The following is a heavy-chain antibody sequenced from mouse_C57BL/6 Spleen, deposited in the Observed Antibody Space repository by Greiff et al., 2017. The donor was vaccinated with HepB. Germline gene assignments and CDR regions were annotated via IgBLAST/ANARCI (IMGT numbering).Heavy chain of an antibody. V-gene: IGHV6-6*01. Sequence: EVQLQESGGGLVQPGGSMKLSCAASGFTFSDAWMDWVRQSPEKGLEWVAEIRNKANNHATYYAESVKGRFTISRDDSKSSVYLQMNSLRAEDTGIYYCTRVYYDYDGWYFDVWGTGTTVTVSS. CDR2: IRNKANNHAT. CDR3: TRVYYDYDGWYFDV. J-gene: IGHJ1*03. D-gene: IGHD2-4*01. CDR1: GFTFSDAW.